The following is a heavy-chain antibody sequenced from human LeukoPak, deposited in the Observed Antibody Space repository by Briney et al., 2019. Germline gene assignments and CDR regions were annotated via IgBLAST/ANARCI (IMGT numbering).Heavy chain of an antibody. CDR3: ARWMLPGDFDL. Sequence: SETLSLTCTVSGGSISSSSYYWGWIRQPPGKGLEWIGSIYYSGSTYYNPSLKSRVTISVDTSKNQFSLKLSSVTAADTAVYYCARWMLPGDFDLWGRGTLVAVSS. V-gene: IGHV4-39*01. CDR2: IYYSGST. CDR1: GGSISSSSYY. J-gene: IGHJ2*01. D-gene: IGHD2-15*01.